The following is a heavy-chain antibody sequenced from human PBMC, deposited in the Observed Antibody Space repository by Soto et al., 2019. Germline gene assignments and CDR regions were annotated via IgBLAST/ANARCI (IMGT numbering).Heavy chain of an antibody. CDR2: ISGDGSST. V-gene: IGHV3-74*01. J-gene: IGHJ3*01. CDR3: ARYDAFKAFDL. Sequence: GGSLRLSCAASGFTFRSHWMHWVRQAPGKGLVWVSRISGDGSSTHYADSVKGRFTISRDDVTNSVSLQMDSLRVEDTGIYYCARYDAFKAFDLWGQGTMVTVSS. D-gene: IGHD1-1*01. CDR1: GFTFRSHW.